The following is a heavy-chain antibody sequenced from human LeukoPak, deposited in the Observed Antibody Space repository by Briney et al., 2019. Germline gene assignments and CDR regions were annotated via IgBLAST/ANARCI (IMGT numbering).Heavy chain of an antibody. D-gene: IGHD6-13*01. CDR3: ARVAAAWKHFDP. Sequence: QSGGSLRLSCAVFGFTFSDYRMSWVRQAPGKGLQWVANIKEDGSEKYYVDSVKGRFTISRDNAKNSLYLQMNSLRAEDTAVYYCARVAAAWKHFDPWSQGTLVTVSS. CDR2: IKEDGSEK. CDR1: GFTFSDYR. V-gene: IGHV3-7*04. J-gene: IGHJ5*02.